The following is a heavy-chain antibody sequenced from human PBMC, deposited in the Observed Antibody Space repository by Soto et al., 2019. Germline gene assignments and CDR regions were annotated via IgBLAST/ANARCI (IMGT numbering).Heavy chain of an antibody. V-gene: IGHV1-3*05. J-gene: IGHJ4*02. Sequence: QVQLVQSGAEEKKPGASVKVSYKASGYTFTGYAMNWVSQAPGQRLEWIGWINAGNGNTKYSQNFQGRVTINSDTSASTAYLELSSLRSEDTPVYYCARAVTVPADFDYWGQETLVSVSS. CDR1: GYTFTGYA. D-gene: IGHD6-19*01. CDR2: INAGNGNT. CDR3: ARAVTVPADFDY.